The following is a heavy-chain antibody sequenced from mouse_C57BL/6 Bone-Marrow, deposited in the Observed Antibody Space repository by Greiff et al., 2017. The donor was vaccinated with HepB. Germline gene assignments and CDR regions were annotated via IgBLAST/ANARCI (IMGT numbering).Heavy chain of an antibody. D-gene: IGHD2-4*01. CDR3: ARHEVLRLMDY. CDR1: GFTFSDYY. J-gene: IGHJ4*01. Sequence: EVKLVESGGGLVQPGGSLKLSCAASGFTFSDYYMYWVRQTPEKRLEWVAYISNGGGSTYYPDTVKGRFTISRDNAKNTLYLQMSRLKSEDTAMYYCARHEVLRLMDYWGQGTSVTVSS. V-gene: IGHV5-12*01. CDR2: ISNGGGST.